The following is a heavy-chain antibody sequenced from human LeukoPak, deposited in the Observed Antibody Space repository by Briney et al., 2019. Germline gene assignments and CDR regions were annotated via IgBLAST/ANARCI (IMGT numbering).Heavy chain of an antibody. CDR2: IIPILGTA. Sequence: ASVKVSCKXSGGTLSTYAINWVRQAPGQGLERMGRIIPILGTATHAQNFQGRVTITTDESTNTAYMELSSLRSEDSAVYYCATCTKDFGDRPRWFDPWGQGTLVTVSS. CDR1: GGTLSTYA. CDR3: ATCTKDFGDRPRWFDP. J-gene: IGHJ5*02. V-gene: IGHV1-69*11. D-gene: IGHD4/OR15-4a*01.